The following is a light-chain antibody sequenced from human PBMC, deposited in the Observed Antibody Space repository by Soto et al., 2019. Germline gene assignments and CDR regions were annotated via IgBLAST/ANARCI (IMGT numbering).Light chain of an antibody. CDR2: SNN. Sequence: QSVLTQPPSASWTPGQRVTISCSGNSSHIGSNTVNWYQQLPGTAPKLLIYSNNQRPSGVPDRFSGSKSGTSASLAISGLQSEDEADYYCAAWDDSLNGRYVFGTGTKVTVL. CDR3: AAWDDSLNGRYV. CDR1: SSHIGSNT. V-gene: IGLV1-44*01. J-gene: IGLJ1*01.